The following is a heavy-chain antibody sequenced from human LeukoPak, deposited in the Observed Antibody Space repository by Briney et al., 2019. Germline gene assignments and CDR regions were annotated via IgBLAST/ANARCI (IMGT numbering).Heavy chain of an antibody. CDR2: INPNSGGT. CDR1: GYMFTAYY. J-gene: IGHJ4*02. Sequence: ASVKVSCKASGYMFTAYYINWVRQSPGLGLEWLGWINPNSGGTNYAQKFQGRVTMTSDTSISTAYLELNSQRSDDTAVYFCARLNSGSLRGILYWGQGSLVTVSS. V-gene: IGHV1-2*02. CDR3: ARLNSGSLRGILY. D-gene: IGHD2-15*01.